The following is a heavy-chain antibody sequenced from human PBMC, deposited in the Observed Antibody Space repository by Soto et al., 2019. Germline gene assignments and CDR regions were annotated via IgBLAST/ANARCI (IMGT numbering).Heavy chain of an antibody. D-gene: IGHD3-10*01. V-gene: IGHV2-5*02. CDR1: GFSLSTSGVG. J-gene: IGHJ5*02. CDR3: AHNRDYYGSGRYSWFDP. Sequence: QITLKESGPPLVKPTQTLTLTCTFSGFSLSTSGVGVGWIRQPPGKALEWLALIYWDDDKRYSPSLKSRLTSPKDTSKKQVVLKMTNMDPVETATYYCAHNRDYYGSGRYSWFDPWGQGTLVTVSS. CDR2: IYWDDDK.